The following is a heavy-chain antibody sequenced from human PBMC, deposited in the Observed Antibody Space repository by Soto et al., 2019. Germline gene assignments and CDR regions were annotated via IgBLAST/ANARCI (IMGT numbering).Heavy chain of an antibody. J-gene: IGHJ6*02. D-gene: IGHD6-13*01. V-gene: IGHV3-23*01. CDR2: ISGSGGST. CDR3: AREGTSSWYYSYGMDV. Sequence: GGSLRLSCAASGFTFSSYAMSWVRQAPGKGLEWVSAISGSGGSTYYADSVKGRFTISRDNSKNTLYLQMNSLRAEDTAVYYCAREGTSSWYYSYGMDVWGQGTTVTVSS. CDR1: GFTFSSYA.